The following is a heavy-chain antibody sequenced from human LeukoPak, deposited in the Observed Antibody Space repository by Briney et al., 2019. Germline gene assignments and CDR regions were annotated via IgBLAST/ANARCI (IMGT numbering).Heavy chain of an antibody. V-gene: IGHV1-18*01. CDR3: ARDTKRSRARWENLGFDP. Sequence: GASVKVSCRASGYTFTNNGISWVRQAPGQGLEWMGWISAYTGEREYAQKFQGRVTMTTDTSTSTAYMELRSLRSDDTAVYYCARDTKRSRARWENLGFDPWGQGTLVTVSS. J-gene: IGHJ5*02. CDR2: ISAYTGER. CDR1: GYTFTNNG. D-gene: IGHD1-26*01.